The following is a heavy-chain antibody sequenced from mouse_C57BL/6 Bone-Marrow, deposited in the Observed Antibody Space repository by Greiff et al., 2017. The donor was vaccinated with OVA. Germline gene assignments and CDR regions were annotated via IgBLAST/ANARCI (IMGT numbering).Heavy chain of an antibody. CDR2: IDPENGDT. Sequence: EVQLQQSGAELVRPGASVKLSCTASGFNIKDDYMHWVKQRPEQGLEWIGWIDPENGDTEYASKFQGKATITADKSSNTAYLQLSSLTYEDTAVYYCTSTTVVANYYAMDYWGQGTSVTVSS. D-gene: IGHD1-1*01. V-gene: IGHV14-4*01. CDR1: GFNIKDDY. CDR3: TSTTVVANYYAMDY. J-gene: IGHJ4*01.